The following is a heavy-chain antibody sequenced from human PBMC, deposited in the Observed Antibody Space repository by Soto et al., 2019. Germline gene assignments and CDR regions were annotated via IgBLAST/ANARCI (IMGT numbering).Heavy chain of an antibody. CDR1: GFTCSIFA. CDR3: ANLVSLRPPGAIGY. CDR2: ISGSGGST. Sequence: GGYLRLSCAASGFTCSIFAMSWVRQSPGKGLEWVSTISGSGGSTYYADAVKGRFTISRDNSMGTLYLQMKSLRVEDTAIYYCANLVSLRPPGAIGYWGPGALVTV. D-gene: IGHD3-16*02. J-gene: IGHJ4*02. V-gene: IGHV3-23*01.